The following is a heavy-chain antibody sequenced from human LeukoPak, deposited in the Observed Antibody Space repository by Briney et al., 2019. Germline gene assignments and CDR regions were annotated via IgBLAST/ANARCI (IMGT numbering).Heavy chain of an antibody. V-gene: IGHV4-30-4*08. CDR3: ARGYDSSGYYSYFDY. CDR2: IYYSGST. CDR1: GGSISSGDYY. D-gene: IGHD3-22*01. Sequence: SQTLSPTCTVSGGSISSGDYYWSWIRQPPGKGLEWIGYIYYSGSTYYNPSLKSRVTISVDTSKNQFSLKLSSVTAADTAVYYCARGYDSSGYYSYFDYWGQGTLVTVSS. J-gene: IGHJ4*02.